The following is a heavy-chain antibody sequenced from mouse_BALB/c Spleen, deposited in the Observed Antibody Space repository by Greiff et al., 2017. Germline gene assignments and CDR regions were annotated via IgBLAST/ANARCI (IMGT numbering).Heavy chain of an antibody. D-gene: IGHD1-1*01. CDR2: ISSGGSYT. CDR3: ARDRYYGSSYAMDY. V-gene: IGHV5-9-4*01. J-gene: IGHJ4*01. Sequence: EVMLVESGGGLVKPGGSLKLSCAASGFTFSSYAMSWVRQSPEKRLEWVAEISSGGSYTYYPDTVTGRFTISRDNAKNTLYLEMSSLRSEDTAMYYCARDRYYGSSYAMDYWGQGTSVTVSS. CDR1: GFTFSSYA.